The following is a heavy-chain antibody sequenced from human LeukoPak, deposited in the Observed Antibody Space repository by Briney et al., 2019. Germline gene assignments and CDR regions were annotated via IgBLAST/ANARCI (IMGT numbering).Heavy chain of an antibody. Sequence: LGESLKISCKGSGYSFTSYWIGWVRQMPRKGLEWMGIIYPGGSDTRYSPSFQGQVTISADKSISTAYLQWSSLKASDTAMYYCARRMVSSGWYGLDAFDIWGQGTMVTVSS. D-gene: IGHD6-19*01. V-gene: IGHV5-51*01. CDR1: GYSFTSYW. CDR3: ARRMVSSGWYGLDAFDI. CDR2: IYPGGSDT. J-gene: IGHJ3*02.